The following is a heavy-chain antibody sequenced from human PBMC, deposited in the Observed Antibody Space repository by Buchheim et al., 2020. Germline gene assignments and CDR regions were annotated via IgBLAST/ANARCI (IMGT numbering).Heavy chain of an antibody. Sequence: QLQLQESGPGLVKPSETLSLTCTVSGGSISSSSYYWGWIRQPPGKGLEWIGSIYYSGSTYYNPSLKSRVTISVDTSQNQFSLKLSSVTAADTAVYYCARQYYYDSSGYSYYYYYGMDVWGQGTT. J-gene: IGHJ6*02. V-gene: IGHV4-39*01. CDR3: ARQYYYDSSGYSYYYYYGMDV. D-gene: IGHD3-22*01. CDR1: GGSISSSSYY. CDR2: IYYSGST.